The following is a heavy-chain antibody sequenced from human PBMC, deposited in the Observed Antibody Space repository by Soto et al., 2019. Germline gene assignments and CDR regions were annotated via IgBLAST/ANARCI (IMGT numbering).Heavy chain of an antibody. J-gene: IGHJ3*02. V-gene: IGHV3-33*01. Sequence: AGGSLRLSCAASGFTFSSYGMHWVRQAPGKGLEWVAVIWYDGSNKYYADSVKGRFTISRDNSKNTLYLQMNSLRAEDTAVYYCARGGGRYCGGDCYFDAFDIWGQGTMVTVSS. D-gene: IGHD2-21*02. CDR2: IWYDGSNK. CDR3: ARGGGRYCGGDCYFDAFDI. CDR1: GFTFSSYG.